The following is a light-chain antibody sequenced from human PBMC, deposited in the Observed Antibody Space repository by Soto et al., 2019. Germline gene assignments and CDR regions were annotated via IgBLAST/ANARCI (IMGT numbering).Light chain of an antibody. CDR3: GTWDSSLSDYV. CDR1: SSNIGNNY. J-gene: IGLJ1*01. V-gene: IGLV1-51*01. CDR2: DNN. Sequence: QSVLTQPPSVSAAPGQKVTISCSGSSSNIGNNYVSWYQQLPGTAPKLLIYDNNKRPSGIPDRFSGSKSGTSATLGITGLQTGDEADYYCGTWDSSLSDYVFGTGT.